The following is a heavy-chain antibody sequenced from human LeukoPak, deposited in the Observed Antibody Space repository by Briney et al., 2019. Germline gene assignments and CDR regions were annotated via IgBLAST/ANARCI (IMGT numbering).Heavy chain of an antibody. Sequence: AGTLRLSCAASGFTFSNAWMSWVRQAPGKGTEWVGRIKSRADGGTTDYAALVKGRFIISRDHSINTLYLQMIRLKTEDTAVYYCAKDRWAARIIIDAFDIWGQGTMVTVSS. V-gene: IGHV3-15*01. CDR3: AKDRWAARIIIDAFDI. CDR1: GFTFSNAW. J-gene: IGHJ3*02. CDR2: IKSRADGGTT. D-gene: IGHD6-6*01.